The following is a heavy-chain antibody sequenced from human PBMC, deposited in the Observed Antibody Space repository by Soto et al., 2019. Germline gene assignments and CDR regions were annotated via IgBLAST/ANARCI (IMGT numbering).Heavy chain of an antibody. V-gene: IGHV3-30*18. CDR3: AKDWAGSGWYNYFDA. J-gene: IGHJ5*02. D-gene: IGHD6-19*01. Sequence: QVHLVESGGGLVQPGTTLRLSCAASGFTLSSHGMHWVRQAPGKGLEWVAMMSHDGTAEYYLDSVKGRFTISRDISKNTVFLQMDSLRPEDTAMYYCAKDWAGSGWYNYFDAWGQGTLVTVSS. CDR1: GFTLSSHG. CDR2: MSHDGTAE.